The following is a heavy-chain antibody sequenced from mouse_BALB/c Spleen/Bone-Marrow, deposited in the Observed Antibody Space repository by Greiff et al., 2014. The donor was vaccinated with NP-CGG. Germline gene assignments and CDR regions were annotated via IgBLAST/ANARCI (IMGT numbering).Heavy chain of an antibody. CDR1: GYTFTDYE. CDR2: IDPETGGT. D-gene: IGHD5-5*01. V-gene: IGHV1-15*01. CDR3: TRPATYAVSDV. J-gene: IGHJ1*01. Sequence: QVQLQQSGAELVRPGASVTLSCKASGYTFTDYEMHWVKQTPVHGLEWIGAIDPETGGTAYNQKFKGRATLTADKSSSTAYMELRSLTSEDSAVYYCTRPATYAVSDVGGAGTTVTVSS.